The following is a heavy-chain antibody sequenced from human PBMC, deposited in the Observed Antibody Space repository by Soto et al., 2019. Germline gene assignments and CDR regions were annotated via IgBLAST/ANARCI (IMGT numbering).Heavy chain of an antibody. V-gene: IGHV3-49*03. CDR2: IRSKAYGGTT. CDR1: GFTFGDYA. D-gene: IGHD3-10*01. CDR3: TRDRGAGGGMVRGVIFHYYYYGMDV. Sequence: PGGSLRLSCTASGFTFGDYAMSWFRQAPGKGLEWVGFIRSKAYGGTTEYAASAKGRFTISRDDSKSIAYLQMNSLKTEDTAVYYCTRDRGAGGGMVRGVIFHYYYYGMDVWGQGTTVTVSS. J-gene: IGHJ6*02.